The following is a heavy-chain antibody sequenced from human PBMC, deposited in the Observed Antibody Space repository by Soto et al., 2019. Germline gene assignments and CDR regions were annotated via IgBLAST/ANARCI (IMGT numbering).Heavy chain of an antibody. CDR3: ATKGLGSLALYCATGDCHYAFDV. J-gene: IGHJ3*01. CDR2: ISGGGDGT. Sequence: EVQLLESGGGLVRPGGSLRLSCAASGFTFYNYAMNWVRQAPGKGLEWVSTISGGGDGTYYADSVKGRFTISRDNSRNTVYLQMNSLRAEDTAVYYCATKGLGSLALYCATGDCHYAFDVWGQGTLVTVSS. CDR1: GFTFYNYA. V-gene: IGHV3-23*01. D-gene: IGHD2-8*01.